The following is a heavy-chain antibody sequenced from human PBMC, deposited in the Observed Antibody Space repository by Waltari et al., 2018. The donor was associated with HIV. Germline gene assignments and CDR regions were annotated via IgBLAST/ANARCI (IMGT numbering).Heavy chain of an antibody. V-gene: IGHV4-34*02. CDR3: ARQLSSSSEENWFDP. Sequence: QVHLQQWGTGLLKPSETLSRTCAVYGGSFSDYYWSWIRQAPGKGLEWIGAINRDGSTNYNPSLKSRVIISIDTSKNQFSLNLSSVTAADTAVYYCARQLSSSSEENWFDPWGQGTPVTVSS. CDR2: INRDGST. CDR1: GGSFSDYY. J-gene: IGHJ5*02. D-gene: IGHD6-6*01.